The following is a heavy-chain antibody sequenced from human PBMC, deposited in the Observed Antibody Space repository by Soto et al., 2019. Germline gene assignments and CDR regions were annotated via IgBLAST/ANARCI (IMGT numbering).Heavy chain of an antibody. Sequence: SETLSLTCTVSGGSISSYYLSWIRQPPGKGLEWIGYIYYSGSTNYNPSLKSRVTISVDTSKNQFSLKLSSVTAADTAVYYCARHDNMGWLVNAFDIWGQGTMVTVSS. CDR3: ARHDNMGWLVNAFDI. J-gene: IGHJ3*02. D-gene: IGHD6-19*01. CDR1: GGSISSYY. V-gene: IGHV4-59*08. CDR2: IYYSGST.